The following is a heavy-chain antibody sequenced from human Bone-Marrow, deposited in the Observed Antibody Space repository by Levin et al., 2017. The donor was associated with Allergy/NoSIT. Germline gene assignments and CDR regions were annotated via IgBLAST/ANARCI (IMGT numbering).Heavy chain of an antibody. D-gene: IGHD6-13*01. CDR2: ISYDGISQ. J-gene: IGHJ4*02. V-gene: IGHV3-30*18. CDR1: GFTFSDYG. CDR3: AKDHQQVVFFPTFVHY. Sequence: PGGSLRLSCTASGFTFSDYGMHWVRQAPGKGLEWVAFISYDGISQYYADSVKGRFTISRDNSRNTQHLQMSSLRPEDTAIYYCAKDHQQVVFFPTFVHYWGQGTLVTVSS.